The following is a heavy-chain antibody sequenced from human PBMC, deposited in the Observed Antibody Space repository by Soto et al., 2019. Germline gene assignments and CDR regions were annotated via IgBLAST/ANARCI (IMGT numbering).Heavy chain of an antibody. Sequence: SETLSLTCTVSGGSISSGGYYWSWIRQHPGKGLEWIGYIYYSGSTYYNPSLKSRVTISVDTSKNQFSAKLSSVTAADTAVYYCARDNVVGATGYYYGMDVWGQGTTVTVSS. J-gene: IGHJ6*02. CDR1: GGSISSGGYY. CDR3: ARDNVVGATGYYYGMDV. V-gene: IGHV4-31*03. CDR2: IYYSGST. D-gene: IGHD1-26*01.